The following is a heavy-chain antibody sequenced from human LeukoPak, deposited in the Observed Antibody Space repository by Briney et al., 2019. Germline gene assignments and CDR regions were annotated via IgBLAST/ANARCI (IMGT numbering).Heavy chain of an antibody. CDR1: GFTVSSNY. J-gene: IGHJ4*02. CDR2: IYSGGST. D-gene: IGHD5-12*01. Sequence: GGSLRLSCAASGFTVSSNYMSWVRQAPGKGLEWVSVIYSGGSTYYADSVKGRFTISRDNSKNTLYLQMNSLRAEDTAVYYCARDPGSGYEEHFDYWGQGTLVTVSS. CDR3: ARDPGSGYEEHFDY. V-gene: IGHV3-66*01.